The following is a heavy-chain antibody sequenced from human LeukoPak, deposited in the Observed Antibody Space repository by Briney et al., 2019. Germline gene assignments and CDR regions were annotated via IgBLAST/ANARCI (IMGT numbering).Heavy chain of an antibody. V-gene: IGHV3-48*02. CDR3: AREGYSSDAFDI. Sequence: GGSLRLSCAASGFTFSIYSMNWVRQAPGKGLEWVSYISSSSNTIYYADSVKGRFTISRDHAKNSLYLQMNSLRDEDTAVYYCAREGYSSDAFDIWGQGTMVTVSS. J-gene: IGHJ3*02. CDR2: ISSSSNTI. D-gene: IGHD6-13*01. CDR1: GFTFSIYS.